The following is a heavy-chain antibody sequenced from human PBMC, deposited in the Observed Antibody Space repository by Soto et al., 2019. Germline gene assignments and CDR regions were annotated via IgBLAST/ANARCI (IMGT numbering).Heavy chain of an antibody. CDR3: ARDRRYSGYDTTVTNGRYYYGMDV. CDR1: GGSISSYY. V-gene: IGHV4-59*01. D-gene: IGHD5-12*01. CDR2: IYYSGST. Sequence: SETLSLTCTVSGGSISSYYWSWIRQPPGKGLEWIGYIYYSGSTNYNPSLKSRVTISVDTSKNQFSLKLSSVTAADTAVYYCARDRRYSGYDTTVTNGRYYYGMDVWGQGTTVTVSS. J-gene: IGHJ6*02.